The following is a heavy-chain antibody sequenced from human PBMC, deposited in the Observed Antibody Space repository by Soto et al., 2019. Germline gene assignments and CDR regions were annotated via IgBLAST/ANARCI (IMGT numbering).Heavy chain of an antibody. J-gene: IGHJ4*02. V-gene: IGHV1-3*01. Sequence: ASVKVSCKVSGYTFTIYTLHCVRQAPGQMLEWMGWINAGNGNTKNSQRFQGRVSFTRDTSATTGSMELSSLRSEDTAVYYCARGGGSSFFDYWGQGALVTVSS. D-gene: IGHD1-26*01. CDR3: ARGGGSSFFDY. CDR1: GYTFTIYT. CDR2: INAGNGNT.